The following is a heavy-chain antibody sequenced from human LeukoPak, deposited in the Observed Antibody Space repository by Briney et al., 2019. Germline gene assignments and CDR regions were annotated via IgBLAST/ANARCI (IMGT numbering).Heavy chain of an antibody. CDR2: IWYDGSYK. V-gene: IGHV3-33*08. CDR3: ARDKGTRSLDH. Sequence: GRSLRLSCAASGFTFSSYAMHWVRQAPGKGLEWVADIWYDGSYKYYADSVQGRFIISRDNSINMVYLEMNSLRAEDTAVYYCARDKGTRSLDHWGQGTLVTVSS. CDR1: GFTFSSYA. D-gene: IGHD1-14*01. J-gene: IGHJ4*02.